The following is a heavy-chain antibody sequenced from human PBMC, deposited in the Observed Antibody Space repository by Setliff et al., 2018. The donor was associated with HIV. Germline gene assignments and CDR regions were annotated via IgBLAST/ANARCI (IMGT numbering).Heavy chain of an antibody. CDR1: GGSVSSSTTYY. J-gene: IGHJ4*02. V-gene: IGHV4-39*01. Sequence: PSQTLSLTCPVFGGSVSSSTTYYWGWIRQPPGKGLEWIGSMYYTGGSSSNPSLKIRVTISVDTSTNQFSLKVNSVTATDTSVYYCASHSGGWNYYLDYWGQGTQVTVSS. CDR2: MYYTGGS. D-gene: IGHD6-19*01. CDR3: ASHSGGWNYYLDY.